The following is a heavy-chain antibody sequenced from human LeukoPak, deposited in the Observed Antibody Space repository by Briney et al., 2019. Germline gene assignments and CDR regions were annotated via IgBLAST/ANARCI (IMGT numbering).Heavy chain of an antibody. V-gene: IGHV2-5*02. CDR3: AHTTYDSSGYPSVCAFDI. CDR1: GFSLSTSGVG. J-gene: IGHJ3*02. CDR2: IYWDDDK. Sequence: SGPTLVNATQTLTLTCTFSGFSLSTSGVGVGWIRQPPGKALEWLALIYWDDDKRYSPSLKSRLTITKDTSKNQVVLTMTNMDPVDTATYYCAHTTYDSSGYPSVCAFDIWGQGTMVTVSS. D-gene: IGHD3-22*01.